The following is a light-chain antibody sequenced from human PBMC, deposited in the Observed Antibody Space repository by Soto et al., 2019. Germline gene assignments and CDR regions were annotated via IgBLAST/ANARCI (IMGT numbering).Light chain of an antibody. J-gene: IGKJ2*01. Sequence: VLTQSPDTLSLSPGERATISCRARQSISRYYLAWYQHKPGQAPRLLMNGASSRATGIPHRFSGSGSGTDFTLTISSLEPEDCGVYYCQQSGGSPPYTFGQGTRLEIK. CDR3: QQSGGSPPYT. V-gene: IGKV3-20*01. CDR1: QSISRYY. CDR2: GAS.